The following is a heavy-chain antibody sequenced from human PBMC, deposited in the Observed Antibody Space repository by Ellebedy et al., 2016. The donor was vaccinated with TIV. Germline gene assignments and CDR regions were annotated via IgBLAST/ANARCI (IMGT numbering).Heavy chain of an antibody. V-gene: IGHV1-2*02. CDR3: AREGDLPRGNWFDP. D-gene: IGHD3-16*01. J-gene: IGHJ5*02. Sequence: ASVKVSCXASGYMFTDYYMHWVRQAPGKGLEGMGWINPNRGGTNYAQKFQGRVTMTRDTSISTAYMELSRVRSDDTAMYYCAREGDLPRGNWFDPWGQGTLVTVSS. CDR2: INPNRGGT. CDR1: GYMFTDYY.